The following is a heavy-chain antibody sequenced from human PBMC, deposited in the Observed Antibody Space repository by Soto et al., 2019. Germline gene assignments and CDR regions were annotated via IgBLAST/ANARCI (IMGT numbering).Heavy chain of an antibody. Sequence: QVQLVESGGGVVQPGRSLRLSCAASGFTFSSYGMHWVRQAPGKGLEWVAVLWFDGSNKYYADSVKGRFTISRDNSKNTLYIKMNSLRAEDTAVYYCARDRGYSSYDSHRYSSGMDVWGRGTTVTVSS. J-gene: IGHJ6*02. CDR1: GFTFSSYG. CDR2: LWFDGSNK. D-gene: IGHD5-12*01. CDR3: ARDRGYSSYDSHRYSSGMDV. V-gene: IGHV3-33*01.